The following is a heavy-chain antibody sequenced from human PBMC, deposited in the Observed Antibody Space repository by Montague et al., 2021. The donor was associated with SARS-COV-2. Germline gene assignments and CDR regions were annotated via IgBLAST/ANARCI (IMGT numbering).Heavy chain of an antibody. Sequence: SLRLSCAASGISFSAHYMDWLRQAPGKGLEWVGRIKHKPENYATQYGASVIGRFTISRDDSRSSLFLQMNSLRTEDSAVYYCACAEVDTNAFDVWGQGTVVSVPS. V-gene: IGHV3-72*01. CDR2: IKHKPENYAT. CDR3: ACAEVDTNAFDV. J-gene: IGHJ3*01. CDR1: GISFSAHY. D-gene: IGHD1-26*01.